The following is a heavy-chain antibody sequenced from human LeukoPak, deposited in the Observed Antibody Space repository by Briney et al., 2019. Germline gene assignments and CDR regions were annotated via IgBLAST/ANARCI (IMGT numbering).Heavy chain of an antibody. Sequence: ASVKVSCKASGYTFTSYYIHWVRQAPGQGLEWMGIINPSGGSTSYAQKFQGRVTMTRDTSTSTVYMELSSLRSEDTAVYYCAREAGTAMVPFDYWGQGTLVTVSA. CDR3: AREAGTAMVPFDY. V-gene: IGHV1-46*01. CDR2: INPSGGST. CDR1: GYTFTSYY. J-gene: IGHJ4*02. D-gene: IGHD5-18*01.